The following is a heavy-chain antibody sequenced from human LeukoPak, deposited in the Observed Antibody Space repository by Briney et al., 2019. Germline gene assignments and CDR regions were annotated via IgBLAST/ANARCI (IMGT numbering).Heavy chain of an antibody. Sequence: GGSLRLSCAASGFTFSRFSMNWVREAPGKGLEWVSSISSSSSYIYYADSVKGRFTISRDNAKNSLYLQMNSLRAEDTAVYYCAGDDAFDIWGQGTMVTVSS. CDR2: ISSSSSYI. CDR3: AGDDAFDI. CDR1: GFTFSRFS. V-gene: IGHV3-21*01. J-gene: IGHJ3*02.